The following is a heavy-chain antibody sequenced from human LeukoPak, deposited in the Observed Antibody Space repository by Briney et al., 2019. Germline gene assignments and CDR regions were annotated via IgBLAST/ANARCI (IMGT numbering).Heavy chain of an antibody. CDR3: AKDPYGSGSYWSGGHYYGMDV. CDR1: GFTFDDYA. D-gene: IGHD3-10*01. V-gene: IGHV3-43*02. Sequence: GGSLRLSCAASGFTFDDYAMHWVRQAPGKGLEWVSLISGDGGSTYYADSVKGRFTISRDNSKNSLYLQMNSLRTEDTALYYCAKDPYGSGSYWSGGHYYGMDVWGQGTTVTVSS. J-gene: IGHJ6*02. CDR2: ISGDGGST.